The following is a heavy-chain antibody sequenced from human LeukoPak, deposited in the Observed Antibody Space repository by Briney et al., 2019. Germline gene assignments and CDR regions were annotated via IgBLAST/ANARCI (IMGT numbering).Heavy chain of an antibody. V-gene: IGHV3-7*01. D-gene: IGHD5-24*01. CDR2: VNEGGSEQ. CDR1: GFTFTNNW. CDR3: ARGRGWIDP. J-gene: IGHJ5*02. Sequence: GGSLRLSCAASGFTFTNNWMTWFRQAPGEGLEWVANVNEGGSEQNYLDSVKGRFTISRDNAKNSVYLQMNNLRVEETAVYYCARGRGWIDPWGQGTLVTVSS.